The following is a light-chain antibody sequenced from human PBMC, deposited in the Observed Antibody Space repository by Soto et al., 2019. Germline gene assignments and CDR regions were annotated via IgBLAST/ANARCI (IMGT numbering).Light chain of an antibody. V-gene: IGKV1-8*01. Sequence: AIRMTQSPSSFASSTGDRVTITCRASQGISSYLAWYQQKPGKAPKLLIYAASTLQSGVPARFSGSGSGTDVTLTISCLQAEDVAIYSCQQYYSYPLTVGQGTKVEIK. CDR2: AAS. J-gene: IGKJ1*01. CDR1: QGISSY. CDR3: QQYYSYPLT.